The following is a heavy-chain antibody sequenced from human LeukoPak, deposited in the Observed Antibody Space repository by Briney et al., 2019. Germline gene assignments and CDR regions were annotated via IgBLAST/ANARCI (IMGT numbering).Heavy chain of an antibody. CDR2: MNPNSGNT. V-gene: IGHV1-8*01. CDR1: GYTFTSYD. J-gene: IGHJ4*02. Sequence: ASVKVTCKASGYTFTSYDINWVRQATGQGLEWMGWMNPNSGNTGYAQKFQGRVTMIRNTSISTAYMELSSLRSEDTAVYYCARDEQYSSSHIDYWGQGTLVTVSS. CDR3: ARDEQYSSSHIDY. D-gene: IGHD6-13*01.